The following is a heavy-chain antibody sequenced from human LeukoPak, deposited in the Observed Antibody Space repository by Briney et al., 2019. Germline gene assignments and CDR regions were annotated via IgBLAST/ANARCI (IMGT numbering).Heavy chain of an antibody. CDR2: IIPILGIA. Sequence: SVKVSCKASGGTFSSYAISWVRQAPGQGLEWMGRIIPILGIANYAQKFQGRVTITADKSTSTAYMELSSLRSEDTAVYYCARDGNSSSWYNWFAPWGQGTLVTVSS. J-gene: IGHJ5*02. CDR1: GGTFSSYA. CDR3: ARDGNSSSWYNWFAP. V-gene: IGHV1-69*04. D-gene: IGHD6-13*01.